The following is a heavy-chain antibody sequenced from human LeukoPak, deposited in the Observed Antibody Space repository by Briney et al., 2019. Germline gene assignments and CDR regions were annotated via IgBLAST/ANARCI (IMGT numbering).Heavy chain of an antibody. V-gene: IGHV4-39*01. J-gene: IGHJ4*02. Sequence: SETLSSRCTVSGGSITMSDYYWGWIRLPPGKGLEWIGTISSTGTTYYNPSLQSRVTISVDKSKNQFSLNLRSVTATDTAVYYCATREHQVLLPPGDHWGQGHLDRVSS. D-gene: IGHD2/OR15-2a*01. CDR1: GGSITMSDYY. CDR3: ATREHQVLLPPGDH. CDR2: ISSTGTT.